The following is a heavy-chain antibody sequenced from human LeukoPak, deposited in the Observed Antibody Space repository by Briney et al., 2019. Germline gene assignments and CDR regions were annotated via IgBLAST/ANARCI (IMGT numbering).Heavy chain of an antibody. CDR3: ASSLVSGKQGDI. D-gene: IGHD1-26*01. V-gene: IGHV3-20*04. Sequence: PGGSLRLSCAASGFTFDDYGMSWVRQAPGKGLEWVSGINWNGGSTGYAVSVKGRFTISRDNAKNSLYLQMNSLRAEDTALYYCASSLVSGKQGDIWGQGTMVTVSS. J-gene: IGHJ3*02. CDR1: GFTFDDYG. CDR2: INWNGGST.